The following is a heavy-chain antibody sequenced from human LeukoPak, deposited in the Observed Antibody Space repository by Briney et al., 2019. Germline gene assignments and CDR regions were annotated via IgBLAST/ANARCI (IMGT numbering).Heavy chain of an antibody. V-gene: IGHV4-4*07. CDR2: IYTSGST. Sequence: SETLSLTCTVSGGSISSYYWSWIRQPAGKGLEWIGRIYTSGSTNYNPSLKSRVTMSVDTSKSQFSLKLSSVTAADTAVYYCAGYDVGSNWAQSFDIWGQGTMVTVSS. CDR1: GGSISSYY. CDR3: AGYDVGSNWAQSFDI. J-gene: IGHJ3*02. D-gene: IGHD6-13*01.